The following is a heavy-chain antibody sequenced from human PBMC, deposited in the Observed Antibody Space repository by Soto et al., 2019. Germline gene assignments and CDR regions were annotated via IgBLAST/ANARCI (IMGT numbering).Heavy chain of an antibody. D-gene: IGHD2-21*02. CDR1: GFTFSSYA. V-gene: IGHV3-30-3*01. CDR2: ISYDGSNK. CDR3: ARDLFVVVTANARGPDY. Sequence: QVQLVESGGGVVQPGRSLRLSCAASGFTFSSYAMHWVRQAPGKGLEWVAVISYDGSNKYYADSVKGRFTISRDNSKNTLYLQMNSLRAEDTAVYYCARDLFVVVTANARGPDYWGQGTLVTVSA. J-gene: IGHJ4*02.